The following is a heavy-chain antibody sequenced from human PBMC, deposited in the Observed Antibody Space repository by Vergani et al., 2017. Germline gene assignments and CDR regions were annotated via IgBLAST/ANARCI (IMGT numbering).Heavy chain of an antibody. CDR2: IYSGGST. CDR1: GFTVSSNY. Sequence: EVQLVETGGGLIQPGGSLRLSCAASGFTVSSNYMSWVHQAPGKGLEWVSVIYSGGSTYYADSVKGRFTISRDNSKNTLYLQMNSLRAEDTAGYYCARVTINDFLFDYWGQGPLVTVSP. V-gene: IGHV3-53*02. J-gene: IGHJ4*02. CDR3: ARVTINDFLFDY. D-gene: IGHD1/OR15-1a*01.